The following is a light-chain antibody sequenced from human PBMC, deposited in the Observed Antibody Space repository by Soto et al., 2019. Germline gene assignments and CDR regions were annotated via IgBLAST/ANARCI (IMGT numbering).Light chain of an antibody. Sequence: EIVLTQSPATLSLSPGERATLSCRASPSVTNFLAWYQQKPGQAPRLLIYGAFNRATGISARFSGSGSGTDFTLTISSLEPEDFAVYYCQQRGDWPPITFGQGTRLEIK. CDR3: QQRGDWPPIT. J-gene: IGKJ5*01. V-gene: IGKV3-11*01. CDR2: GAF. CDR1: PSVTNF.